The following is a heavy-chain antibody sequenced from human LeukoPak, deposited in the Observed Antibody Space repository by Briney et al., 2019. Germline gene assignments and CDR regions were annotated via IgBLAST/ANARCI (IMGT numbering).Heavy chain of an antibody. Sequence: GGSLRLSCAASGFTFSSYGMHWVRQAPGKGLEWVAVISYDGSNKYYADSVKGRFTISRDNSKNTLYLQMNSLRAEDTAVYYCAKDKYPYGEPFDYWGQGTLVTVSS. V-gene: IGHV3-30*18. J-gene: IGHJ4*02. CDR3: AKDKYPYGEPFDY. CDR2: ISYDGSNK. D-gene: IGHD1-14*01. CDR1: GFTFSSYG.